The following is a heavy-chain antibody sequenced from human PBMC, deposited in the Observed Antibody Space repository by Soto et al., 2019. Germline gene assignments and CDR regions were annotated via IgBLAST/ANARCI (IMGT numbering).Heavy chain of an antibody. CDR1: GGSITSGGYS. CDR3: ARVPDY. J-gene: IGHJ4*02. CDR2: MYHSGST. D-gene: IGHD2-2*01. Sequence: QLQLQESGSGLVKPSQTLSLTCAVSGGSITSGGYSWSWIRQPPGKGLEWIGYMYHSGSTYYNPSLXSXXTISIDRSKNQFSLQLSSVTAADTAVYSCARVPDYWGQGILVTVSS. V-gene: IGHV4-30-2*01.